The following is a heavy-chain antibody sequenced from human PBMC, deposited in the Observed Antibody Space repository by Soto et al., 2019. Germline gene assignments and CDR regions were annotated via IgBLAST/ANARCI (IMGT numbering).Heavy chain of an antibody. V-gene: IGHV4-4*02. CDR2: IYHSGST. D-gene: IGHD3-10*01. Sequence: PSETLSLTCAVSGGSISSSNWWSWVRQPPGKGLEWIGEIYHSGSTNYNPSLKSRVTISVDKSKNQFSLKLSSLTAADTALYYCARRWNYGSASYSYYYYYGIDFWGQGTTVTVSS. J-gene: IGHJ6*02. CDR1: GGSISSSNW. CDR3: ARRWNYGSASYSYYYYYGIDF.